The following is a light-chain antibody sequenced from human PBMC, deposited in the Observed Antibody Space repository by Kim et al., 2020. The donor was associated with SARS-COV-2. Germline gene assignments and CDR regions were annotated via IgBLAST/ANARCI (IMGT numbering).Light chain of an antibody. Sequence: EIVLTQSPATLSLSPGERATLSCRASQSVSSYLAWYQQKPGQAPRLLIYDASNRATGIPARFSGSASGTDFTLTISSLEPEDFAVYYCQQRSNWPPWTFGQGTKVGIK. CDR1: QSVSSY. V-gene: IGKV3-11*01. CDR2: DAS. CDR3: QQRSNWPPWT. J-gene: IGKJ1*01.